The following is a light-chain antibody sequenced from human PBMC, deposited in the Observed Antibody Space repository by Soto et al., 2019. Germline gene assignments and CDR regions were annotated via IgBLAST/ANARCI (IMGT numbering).Light chain of an antibody. CDR2: GAP. CDR1: QSVSSN. V-gene: IGKV3-15*01. J-gene: IGKJ4*01. Sequence: IGMTQSPATLSVSPGERATLSCGASQSVSSNLAWYQQKPGQAPRLLIYGAPTRATDIPARFSGSGYGTEFNLTISSLQPEDFAVYYCQQYSNWPLTFGGGTKVDIK. CDR3: QQYSNWPLT.